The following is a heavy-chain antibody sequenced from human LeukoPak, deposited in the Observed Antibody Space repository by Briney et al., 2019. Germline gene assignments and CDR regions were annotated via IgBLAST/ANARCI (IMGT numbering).Heavy chain of an antibody. D-gene: IGHD1-14*01. CDR1: GFRFSSYA. CDR3: TRGVRRYDSNLADAFDI. V-gene: IGHV3-23*01. J-gene: IGHJ3*02. CDR2: VSASGGGT. Sequence: PGGSLRLSCAAPGFRFSSYAMSWVRQAPGKGLEWVSAVSASGGGTYNADSVKGRFTISRDNSKNTLYLQMNSLRAEDTAVYYCTRGVRRYDSNLADAFDIWGQGTMVTVSS.